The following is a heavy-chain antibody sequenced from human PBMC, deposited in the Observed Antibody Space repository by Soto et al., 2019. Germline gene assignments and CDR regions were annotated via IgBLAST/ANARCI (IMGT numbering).Heavy chain of an antibody. CDR3: ARDLDYPYYFDY. CDR1: GGTFSSYA. V-gene: IGHV1-69*04. CDR2: IIPILGIA. D-gene: IGHD3-3*01. Sequence: ASVKVSCTASGGTFSSYAISWVRQAPGQGLEWMGRIIPILGIANYAQKFQGRVTITADKSTSTAYMELSSLRSEDTAVYYCARDLDYPYYFDYWGQGTLVTVSS. J-gene: IGHJ4*02.